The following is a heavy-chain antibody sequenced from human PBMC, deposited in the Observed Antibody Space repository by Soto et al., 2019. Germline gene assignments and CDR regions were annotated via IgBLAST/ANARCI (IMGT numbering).Heavy chain of an antibody. CDR3: ARGITMIVGGDYYGMDV. D-gene: IGHD3-22*01. CDR1: GGSMSSGGYY. Sequence: SETLSLTCTVSGGSMSSGGYYWSWIRQHPGKGLEWIGYIYYSGSTYYNPSLKSRVTISVDTSKNQFSLKLSSVTAADTAVYYCARGITMIVGGDYYGMDVWGQGTTVTVSS. J-gene: IGHJ6*02. CDR2: IYYSGST. V-gene: IGHV4-31*03.